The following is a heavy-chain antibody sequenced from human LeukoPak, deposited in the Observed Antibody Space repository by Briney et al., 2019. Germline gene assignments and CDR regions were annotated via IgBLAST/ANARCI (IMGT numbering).Heavy chain of an antibody. CDR2: INSDGSST. D-gene: IGHD1-26*01. Sequence: GGSLRLSCAASGFTFSSYWMHWVRQAPGKGLVWVSRINSDGSSTIYADSVKGRVTISRDNAMNFLYLQLNSLRVDDTAVYYCARDSGSCRGCAFDIWGQGTVVTVSS. J-gene: IGHJ3*02. V-gene: IGHV3-74*01. CDR1: GFTFSSYW. CDR3: ARDSGSCRGCAFDI.